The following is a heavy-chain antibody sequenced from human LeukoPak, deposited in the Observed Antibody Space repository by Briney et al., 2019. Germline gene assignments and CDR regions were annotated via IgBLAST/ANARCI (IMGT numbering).Heavy chain of an antibody. CDR1: GFTFSSYA. J-gene: IGHJ5*02. CDR2: ISGSGGST. Sequence: PGGSLRLSCAASGFTFSSYAMTWVRQSPEKGLEWVSAISGSGGSTYYADSVKGRFTISRDNSKNTLYLQMNSLRAEDTAVYYCTKTAPAAIYWFDPWGQGTLVTVSS. CDR3: TKTAPAAIYWFDP. V-gene: IGHV3-23*01. D-gene: IGHD2-2*02.